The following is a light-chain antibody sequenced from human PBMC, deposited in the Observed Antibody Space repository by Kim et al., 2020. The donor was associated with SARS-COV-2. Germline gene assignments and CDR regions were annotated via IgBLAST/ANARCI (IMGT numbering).Light chain of an antibody. V-gene: IGLV6-57*03. Sequence: FMLTQPHSVSESPGKTVTISCTRSSGSIASNYVQWYQQRPGSAPTTVIYKDNQRPSGVPDRFSGSIDSSSNSASLTISGLKTEDEADYYCQSYDSTKQVFGGGTQLTVL. CDR3: QSYDSTKQV. CDR2: KDN. J-gene: IGLJ3*02. CDR1: SGSIASNY.